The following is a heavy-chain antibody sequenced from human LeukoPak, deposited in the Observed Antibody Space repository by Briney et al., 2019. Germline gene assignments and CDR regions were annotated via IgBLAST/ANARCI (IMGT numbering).Heavy chain of an antibody. CDR1: GLNFNTYD. D-gene: IGHD2-21*02. V-gene: IGHV3-23*01. CDR3: AARLQLYGMDV. Sequence: GGSLRLSCVGSGLNFNTYDLTWVRQAPGKGLEWVALFGTRHTHIFYADSVEGRFAISRDNSKNTVYLQMNSLRVEDAAVYYCAARLQLYGMDVWGQGTTVTVSS. CDR2: FGTRHTHI. J-gene: IGHJ6*02.